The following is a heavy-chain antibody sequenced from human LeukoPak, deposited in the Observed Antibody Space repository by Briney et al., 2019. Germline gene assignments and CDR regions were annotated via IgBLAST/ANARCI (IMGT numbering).Heavy chain of an antibody. CDR1: GGSFSGYY. CDR2: INHSGST. V-gene: IGHV4-34*01. Sequence: SETLSLTCAVYGGSFSGYYWSWIRQPPGKGLEWIGEINHSGSTNYNPSLKSRVTISVDTSKNQFSLKLSSVTAADTAVYNCARVTTPLYYYDSSGYHYWGQGTLVTVSS. CDR3: ARVTTPLYYYDSSGYHY. D-gene: IGHD3-22*01. J-gene: IGHJ4*02.